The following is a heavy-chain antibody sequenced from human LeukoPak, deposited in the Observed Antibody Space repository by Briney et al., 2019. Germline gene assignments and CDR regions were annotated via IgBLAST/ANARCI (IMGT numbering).Heavy chain of an antibody. CDR2: MREDGGEI. J-gene: IGHJ5*01. CDR3: ARGGARWFDS. V-gene: IGHV3-7*01. CDR1: GFTFSLYA. D-gene: IGHD4/OR15-4a*01. Sequence: GGSLRLSCAASGFTFSLYAMSWVRQAPGKGLEWVASMREDGGEIYYVDSVRGRFTISRDNAKNSLYLQMDSLRADDTAVYYCARGGARWFDSWGLGTLVTVSS.